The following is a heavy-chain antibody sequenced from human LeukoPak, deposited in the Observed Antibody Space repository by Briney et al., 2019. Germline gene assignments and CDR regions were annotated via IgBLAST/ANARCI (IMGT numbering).Heavy chain of an antibody. CDR3: ARGPPLWGSFSFDY. CDR2: INHGGRT. J-gene: IGHJ4*02. D-gene: IGHD2-21*01. V-gene: IGHV4-34*01. Sequence: SSETLSLTCAVSGGSLSAYYWTWFRQPPGQGLEWIGEINHGGRTNYNPSLKSRVAMSVDTSKNHFSLNLNSVTTADTAVYYCARGPPLWGSFSFDYWAQGTLVTVSS. CDR1: GGSLSAYY.